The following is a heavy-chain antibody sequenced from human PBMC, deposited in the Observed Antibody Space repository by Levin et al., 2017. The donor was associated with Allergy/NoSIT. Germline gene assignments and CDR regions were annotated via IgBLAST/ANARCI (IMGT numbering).Heavy chain of an antibody. Sequence: GGSLRLSCAASGFTFSSYAMSWVRQAPGKGLEWVSAISGSGGSTYYADSVKGRFTISRDNSKNTLYLQMNSLRAEDTAVYYCAKRGVAMVRGVTLSIDYWGQGTLVTVSS. D-gene: IGHD3-10*01. CDR3: AKRGVAMVRGVTLSIDY. CDR2: ISGSGGST. V-gene: IGHV3-23*01. J-gene: IGHJ4*02. CDR1: GFTFSSYA.